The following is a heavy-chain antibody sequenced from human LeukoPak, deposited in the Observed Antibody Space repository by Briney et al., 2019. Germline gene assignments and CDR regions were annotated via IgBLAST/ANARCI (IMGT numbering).Heavy chain of an antibody. D-gene: IGHD1-26*01. CDR1: GGSFSGYY. CDR2: INHSGST. J-gene: IGHJ4*02. V-gene: IGHV4-34*01. CDR3: ARVGGSGYFDY. Sequence: SETLSLTCAVYGGSFSGYYWSWIRQPPGKGLEWIGEINHSGSTNYNPSLKSRVTISVDTSKNQFTLKLSSVTAADTAVYYCARVGGSGYFDYWGQGTLVTVSS.